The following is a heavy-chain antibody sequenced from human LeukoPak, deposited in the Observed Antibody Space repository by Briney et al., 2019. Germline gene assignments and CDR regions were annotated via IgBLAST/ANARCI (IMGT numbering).Heavy chain of an antibody. CDR2: LSSSGSAF. V-gene: IGHV3-48*03. J-gene: IGHJ4*02. CDR1: GFTFRSYE. CDR3: AREILEPGKTHEY. Sequence: GGSLRLSCEDSGFTFRSYEMNWVRQAPGKGLEWIAYLSSSGSAFSYADSVKGRFTIARDNAKNTLYLQMDSLRAEDTAMYYCAREILEPGKTHEYWGQGTLVTVSS. D-gene: IGHD1-1*01.